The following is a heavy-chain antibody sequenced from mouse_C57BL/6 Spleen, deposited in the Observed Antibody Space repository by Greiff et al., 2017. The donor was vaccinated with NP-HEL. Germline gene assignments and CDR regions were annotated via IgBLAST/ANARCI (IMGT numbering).Heavy chain of an antibody. CDR1: GYTFTDYY. J-gene: IGHJ3*01. V-gene: IGHV1-26*01. CDR3: AREYGYSNSDWVAY. Sequence: VQLQQPGPELVKPGASVKISCKASGYTFTDYYMNWVKQSHGKSLEWIGDINPNNGGTSYNQKFKGKATLTVDKSSSTAYMELRSLTSEDSAVYDSAREYGYSNSDWVAYWGQGTLVTVSA. D-gene: IGHD2-10*02. CDR2: INPNNGGT.